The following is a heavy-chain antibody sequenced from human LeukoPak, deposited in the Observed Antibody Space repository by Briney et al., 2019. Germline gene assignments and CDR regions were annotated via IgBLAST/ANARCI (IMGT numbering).Heavy chain of an antibody. CDR2: IHHSGNT. CDR3: ARLESTTQAFDI. D-gene: IGHD2/OR15-2a*01. Sequence: SETLSLTCTVSGYSISSGYFWGWIRQSPGKGLEWIGTIHHSGNTYYNPSLKSRVTISVDTSKNQFSLKLSSVTAADTAVYYCARLESTTQAFDIWGQGTMVTVSS. J-gene: IGHJ3*02. V-gene: IGHV4-38-2*02. CDR1: GYSISSGYF.